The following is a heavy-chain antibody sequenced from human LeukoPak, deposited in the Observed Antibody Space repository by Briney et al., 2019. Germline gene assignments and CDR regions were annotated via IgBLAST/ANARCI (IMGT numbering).Heavy chain of an antibody. Sequence: SXXLSLTCTVSGGSISSYYWSWIRQPPGKGLEWIGSIYYSGSTYYNPSLKRRVTISVDTSKNQFSLKLSSVTAADTAVYYCARRIVVTRGFDYWGQGTLVTVSS. CDR1: GGSISSYY. D-gene: IGHD4-23*01. CDR2: IYYSGST. V-gene: IGHV4-59*05. CDR3: ARRIVVTRGFDY. J-gene: IGHJ4*02.